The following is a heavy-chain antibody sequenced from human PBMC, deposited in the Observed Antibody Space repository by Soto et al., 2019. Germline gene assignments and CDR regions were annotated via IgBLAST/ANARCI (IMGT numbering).Heavy chain of an antibody. CDR2: INSDGSTT. Sequence: VFLRHSWAAAGVTSSSYWRRCVRQAPGKGLVWVSRINSDGSTTSYADSVKGRFTISRDNAKNTLYLQMNSLRAEDTAVYYCARVNPGYSYVNYWGQGTLVTVSS. CDR1: GVTSSSYW. J-gene: IGHJ4*02. D-gene: IGHD5-18*01. V-gene: IGHV3-74*01. CDR3: ARVNPGYSYVNY.